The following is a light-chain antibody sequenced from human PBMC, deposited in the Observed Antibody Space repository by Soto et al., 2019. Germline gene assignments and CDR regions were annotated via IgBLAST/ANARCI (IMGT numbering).Light chain of an antibody. J-gene: IGLJ2*01. CDR3: CSYDGSSTFERV. CDR1: SSDVGSYNL. Sequence: QSALTQPASVSGSPGQSITISCTGTSSDVGSYNLVSWYQQHPGKAPKLMIYEGSKRPSGVSNRFSGSKSGNTASLTISGLQAEDEADYYCCSYDGSSTFERVFGGGTKLTVL. CDR2: EGS. V-gene: IGLV2-23*03.